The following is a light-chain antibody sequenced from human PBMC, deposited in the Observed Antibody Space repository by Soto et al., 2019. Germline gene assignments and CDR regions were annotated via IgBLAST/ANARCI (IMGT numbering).Light chain of an antibody. Sequence: EEVMTQSPATLSVSPGERATLSCRASQSVGTNLAWYQQKPGQAPRLLIYGASTGATGFPARFSGSGSGTEFTLTISSLQSEDVAVYYCQPYNSWPITFGQGTRLEI. CDR2: GAS. V-gene: IGKV3-15*01. CDR3: QPYNSWPIT. CDR1: QSVGTN. J-gene: IGKJ5*01.